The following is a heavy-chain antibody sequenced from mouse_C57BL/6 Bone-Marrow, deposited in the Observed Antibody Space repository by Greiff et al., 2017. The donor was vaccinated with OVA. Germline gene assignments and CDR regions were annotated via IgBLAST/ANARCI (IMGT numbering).Heavy chain of an antibody. CDR3: ARGAPEFAY. J-gene: IGHJ3*01. Sequence: QVQLQQPGAELVRPGSSVKLSCKASGYTFTSYWMHWVKQRPIQGLEWIGNIDPSDSETHYNQQFKDKATLSVDKSSSTAYMQLSSLTSEDSAVYYCARGAPEFAYWGQGTLVTVSA. CDR2: IDPSDSET. V-gene: IGHV1-52*01. CDR1: GYTFTSYW.